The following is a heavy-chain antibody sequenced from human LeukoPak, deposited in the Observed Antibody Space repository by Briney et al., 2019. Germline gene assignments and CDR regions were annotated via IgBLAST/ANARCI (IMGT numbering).Heavy chain of an antibody. CDR1: GYTLTELS. CDR2: FDPEDGET. CDR3: ATEPSYYGSGAWFDP. V-gene: IGHV1-24*01. Sequence: ASVKVSCMVSGYTLTELSIHWVRQAPGKGLEWMGGFDPEDGETIYAQKFQGRVTMTEDTSTDTAYMELSILRSEDTAVYYCATEPSYYGSGAWFDPWGQGTLVTVSS. D-gene: IGHD3-10*01. J-gene: IGHJ5*02.